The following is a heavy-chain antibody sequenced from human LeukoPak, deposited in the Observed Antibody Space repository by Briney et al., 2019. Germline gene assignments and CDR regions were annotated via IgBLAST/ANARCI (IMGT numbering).Heavy chain of an antibody. Sequence: ASVKVSCKASGYTFSGYYIHWVRQAPGQGLEWMGWISPSTGGTNYAQKFQGRVTMTRDTSISTAYMELTRLRSDDTAVYYCARDTTMITYWFDPWGQGTLVTVSS. V-gene: IGHV1-2*02. CDR1: GYTFSGYY. D-gene: IGHD5-18*01. CDR2: ISPSTGGT. CDR3: ARDTTMITYWFDP. J-gene: IGHJ5*02.